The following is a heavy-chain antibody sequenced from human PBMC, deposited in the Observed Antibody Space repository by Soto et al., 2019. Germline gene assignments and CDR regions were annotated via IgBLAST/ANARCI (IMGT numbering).Heavy chain of an antibody. D-gene: IGHD4-17*01. CDR1: GFTFSSYG. CDR3: AKDHAYDYGDPSPATNG. J-gene: IGHJ4*02. Sequence: GGSLRLSCAASGFTFSSYGMHWVRQAPGKGLEWVAVISYDESNKYYADSVKGRFTISRDNSKNTLYLQMNSLRAEDTAVYYCAKDHAYDYGDPSPATNGWGQGSLVTVSS. V-gene: IGHV3-30*18. CDR2: ISYDESNK.